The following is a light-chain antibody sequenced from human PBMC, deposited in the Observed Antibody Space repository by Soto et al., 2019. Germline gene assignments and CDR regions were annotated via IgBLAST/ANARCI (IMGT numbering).Light chain of an antibody. CDR1: QSVSTY. V-gene: IGKV3-11*01. CDR3: QQRSNWPST. Sequence: EIVLTQSPATLSLSPGERATLSCRASQSVSTYLAWYQQKPGQAPRLLIYDASSRAAGIPARFSGSGSGTDFTLTITSLELEDFAVYYCQQRSNWPSTFGGGTKVEI. CDR2: DAS. J-gene: IGKJ4*01.